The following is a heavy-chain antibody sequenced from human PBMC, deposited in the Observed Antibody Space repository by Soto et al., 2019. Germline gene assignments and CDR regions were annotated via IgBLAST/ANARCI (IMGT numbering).Heavy chain of an antibody. Sequence: GGSLRLSCAASGFTFSSYEMNWVRQAPGKGLEWVSYISSSGSTIYYADSVKGRFTISRDNAKNSLYLQMNSLRAEDTAVYYCARARDGYNSNDYWGQGTLVTVSS. CDR3: ARARDGYNSNDY. V-gene: IGHV3-48*03. D-gene: IGHD5-12*01. CDR1: GFTFSSYE. CDR2: ISSSGSTI. J-gene: IGHJ4*02.